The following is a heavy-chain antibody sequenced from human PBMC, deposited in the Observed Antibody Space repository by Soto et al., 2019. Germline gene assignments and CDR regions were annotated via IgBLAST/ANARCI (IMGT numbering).Heavy chain of an antibody. CDR3: ARWNGGFDP. V-gene: IGHV3-7*05. CDR1: GFTFSDYY. CDR2: INQDGSAK. J-gene: IGHJ5*02. D-gene: IGHD1-1*01. Sequence: EEQLVESGGGLVQPGGSLRLSCAASGFTFSDYYMSWVRQAPGKGLEWVANINQDGSAKSYVDSVGGRFTISRDNGKNSLSLQMESLRADDTAVYYCARWNGGFDPWGQGTLVTVSS.